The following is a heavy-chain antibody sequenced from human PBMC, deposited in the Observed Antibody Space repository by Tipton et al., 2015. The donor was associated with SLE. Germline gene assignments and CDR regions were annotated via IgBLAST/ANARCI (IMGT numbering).Heavy chain of an antibody. J-gene: IGHJ5*02. D-gene: IGHD5-18*01. CDR2: IYYTGTT. Sequence: LRLSCAVWGGSFRGYYWAWVRQPPGKGLEWIGSIYYTGTTTYYNSFLKSRVTMSVDTSKNQFSLRLTSVIAADTAVYYCARLHGYSYGLNWFDPWGQGTLISVPS. V-gene: IGHV4-39*07. CDR1: GGSFRGYY. CDR3: ARLHGYSYGLNWFDP.